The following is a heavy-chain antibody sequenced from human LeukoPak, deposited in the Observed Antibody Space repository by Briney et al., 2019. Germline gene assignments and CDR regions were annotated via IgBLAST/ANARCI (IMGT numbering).Heavy chain of an antibody. J-gene: IGHJ4*02. V-gene: IGHV3-9*01. D-gene: IGHD5-12*01. CDR3: ATNGGGDSGYGNFDY. CDR1: GFTFDDYA. CDR2: ISWNSDTI. Sequence: GGSLRLSCAVSGFTFDDYAMHWVRLVPGKGLEWVSGISWNSDTIGYGDSVKGRFTISRDNAKNSLYLQMNSLRPEDTALYYCATNGGGDSGYGNFDYWGQGTLVTVSS.